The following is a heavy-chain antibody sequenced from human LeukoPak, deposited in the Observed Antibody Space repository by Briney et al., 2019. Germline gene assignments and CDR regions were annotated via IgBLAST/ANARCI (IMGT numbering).Heavy chain of an antibody. J-gene: IGHJ4*02. V-gene: IGHV3-7*01. CDR2: IKKDGSET. Sequence: GGSLRLSCAASGFTFSGYAMSWVRQAPGKGLEWVANIKKDGSETHYVDSVRGRFFISRDNAKNSLFLQMNSLRVEDTAVYFCAREGSNTSCCDNWGQGTLVTVST. CDR3: AREGSNTSCCDN. CDR1: GFTFSGYA. D-gene: IGHD2-2*01.